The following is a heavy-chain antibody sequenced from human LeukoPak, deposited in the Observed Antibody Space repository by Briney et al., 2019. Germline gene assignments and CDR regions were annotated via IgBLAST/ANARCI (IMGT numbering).Heavy chain of an antibody. CDR2: ISSNGGST. Sequence: GGSLRLSCSASGFTFGSYAMHWVRQAPGKGLEYVSAISSNGGSTYYADSVKGRFTISRDNSKNTLYLQMSSLRPEDTAEYYCVKDLLGIVDYWGQGTLVTVSS. J-gene: IGHJ4*02. CDR3: VKDLLGIVDY. CDR1: GFTFGSYA. D-gene: IGHD7-27*01. V-gene: IGHV3-64D*06.